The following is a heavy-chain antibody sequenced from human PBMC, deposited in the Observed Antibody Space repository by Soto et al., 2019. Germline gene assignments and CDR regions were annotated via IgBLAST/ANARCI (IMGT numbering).Heavy chain of an antibody. CDR1: GCTFSSYG. CDR3: ARDPAVVVPAAMVYYGMDV. CDR2: IWYDGSNK. Sequence: GSLGPSCAASGCTFSSYGMHWVRQAPGKGLEWVAVIWYDGSNKYYADSVKGRFTISRDNSKNTLYLQMNSLRAEDTAVYYCARDPAVVVPAAMVYYGMDVWGQGTTVTVSS. D-gene: IGHD2-2*01. J-gene: IGHJ6*02. V-gene: IGHV3-33*01.